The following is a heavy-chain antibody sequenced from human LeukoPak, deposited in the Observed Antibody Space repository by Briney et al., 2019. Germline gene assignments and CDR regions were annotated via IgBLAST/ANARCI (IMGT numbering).Heavy chain of an antibody. J-gene: IGHJ6*02. V-gene: IGHV1-46*01. D-gene: IGHD3-9*01. CDR2: INPSGGTT. Sequence: ASVKVSCNASGYTFTSYYMHWVRQAPGQGLEWMGIINPSGGTTSYTQKFQGRVTMTRDTSTSTVYMELSSLRSEDTAVYYCALLVLRYFDWIGSDYGMDVWGQGTTVTVSS. CDR1: GYTFTSYY. CDR3: ALLVLRYFDWIGSDYGMDV.